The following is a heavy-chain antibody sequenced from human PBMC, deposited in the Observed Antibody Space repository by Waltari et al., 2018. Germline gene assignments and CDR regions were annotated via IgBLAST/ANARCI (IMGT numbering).Heavy chain of an antibody. Sequence: EVQLVESGGDFIQPGGFLSLSCASSGFTFGNNFMGWVRQAPGKGLEWVSVIYSGGSTNYIDSVRGRFTISRDSSKNTLYLQMNSLRAEDTAVYYCAKVDNVGLNNYWGQGTLVTVSS. J-gene: IGHJ4*02. D-gene: IGHD1-1*01. V-gene: IGHV3-53*01. CDR2: IYSGGST. CDR1: GFTFGNNF. CDR3: AKVDNVGLNNY.